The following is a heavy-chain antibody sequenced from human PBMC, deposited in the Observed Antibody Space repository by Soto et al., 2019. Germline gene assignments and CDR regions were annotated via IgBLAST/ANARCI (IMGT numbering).Heavy chain of an antibody. CDR3: AREGLAGSYLTHCYYGMDV. V-gene: IGHV3-11*01. Sequence: QVQLVESGGGLVKPGGSLRLSCAASGFTFSDYYMSWIRQAPGKGLEWVSYISSSGSTIYYADSVKGRFTISRDNAKNXLXXQRNSLRAEDRAVYYCAREGLAGSYLTHCYYGMDVWGQGTTVTVSS. J-gene: IGHJ6*02. CDR2: ISSSGSTI. CDR1: GFTFSDYY. D-gene: IGHD1-26*01.